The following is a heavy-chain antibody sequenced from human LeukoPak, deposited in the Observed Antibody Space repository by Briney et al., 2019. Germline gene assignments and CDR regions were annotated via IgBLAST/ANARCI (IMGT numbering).Heavy chain of an antibody. CDR2: INPNRGGT. CDR1: GYTFTGYY. V-gene: IGHV1-2*06. D-gene: IGHD6-13*01. J-gene: IGHJ4*02. CDR3: ASTLAAAGTRGVDY. Sequence: ASVKVSCKASGYTFTGYYMHWVRQAPGQGLEWMGRINPNRGGTNYAQKFQGRVTMTRDTSISTAYMELSRLRSDDTAVYYCASTLAAAGTRGVDYWGQGTLVTVSS.